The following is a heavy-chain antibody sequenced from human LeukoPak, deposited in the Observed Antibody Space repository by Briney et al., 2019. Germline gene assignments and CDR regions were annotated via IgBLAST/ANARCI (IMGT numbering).Heavy chain of an antibody. D-gene: IGHD3/OR15-3a*01. Sequence: PSQTLSLTCTVSGGSISSGDYYWSWIRQPPGKGLEWIGYIYYSGSTNYNPSLKSRVTISVDTSKNQFSLKLSSVTAADTAVYYCARDDNVDFWTPPGAFDIWGQGTMVTVSS. J-gene: IGHJ3*02. CDR2: IYYSGST. CDR1: GGSISSGDYY. V-gene: IGHV4-61*08. CDR3: ARDDNVDFWTPPGAFDI.